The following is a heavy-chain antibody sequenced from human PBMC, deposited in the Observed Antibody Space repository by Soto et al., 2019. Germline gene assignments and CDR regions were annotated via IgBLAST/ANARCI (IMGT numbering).Heavy chain of an antibody. J-gene: IGHJ5*02. CDR2: INAGNGNT. Sequence: ASVKVSCKASGYTFTSYAMHWVRQAPGQRLEWMGWINAGNGNTKYSQKFQGRVTITRDTSASTAYMELSSLRSEDTAVYYCARSWDTTRHWFDPWGQGTLVTVSS. CDR3: ARSWDTTRHWFDP. CDR1: GYTFTSYA. D-gene: IGHD4-4*01. V-gene: IGHV1-3*01.